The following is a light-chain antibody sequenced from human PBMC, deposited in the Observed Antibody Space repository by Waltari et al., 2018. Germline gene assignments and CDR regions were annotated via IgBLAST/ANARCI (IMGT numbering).Light chain of an antibody. J-gene: IGKJ1*01. CDR1: QSVLYTSNNKNY. V-gene: IGKV4-1*01. CDR3: QQYYTPPWT. Sequence: DIVMTQSPDSLAVSLGERATINCKSSQSVLYTSNNKNYLAWYQQKPGQPPKLLFYWASTRESGVPDRFSGSGSGTDFTLTISSLQAEDVAFYYCQQYYTPPWTFGQGTKVEI. CDR2: WAS.